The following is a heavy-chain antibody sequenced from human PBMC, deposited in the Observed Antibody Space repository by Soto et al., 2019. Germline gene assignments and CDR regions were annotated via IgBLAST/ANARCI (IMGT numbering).Heavy chain of an antibody. J-gene: IGHJ4*02. CDR2: INAGNGNT. CDR3: ARDYDSSGYYYV. Sequence: GASVKVSCKASGYTFTSYAMHWVRQAPGQRLEWMGWINAGNGNTKYSQKFQGRVTITRDTSASTAYMELSSLRSEDTAVYYCARDYDSSGYYYVWGQGTLVTVSS. V-gene: IGHV1-3*01. D-gene: IGHD3-22*01. CDR1: GYTFTSYA.